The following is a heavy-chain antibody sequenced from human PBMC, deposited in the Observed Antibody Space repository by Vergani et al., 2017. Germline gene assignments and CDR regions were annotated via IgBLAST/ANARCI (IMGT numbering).Heavy chain of an antibody. Sequence: VQLVESGGGLVQPGGSLRLSCAASGFTFNTFGVHWARQPPGKALQWVAFVWFDRHYKYYADSVKGRFTISRDDSKSIAYLQMNNLQTEDTAMYYCVRDQVTMLRGSDALDIWGQGTMVTVSS. J-gene: IGHJ3*02. CDR3: VRDQVTMLRGSDALDI. CDR1: GFTFNTFG. V-gene: IGHV3-33*01. D-gene: IGHD3-10*01. CDR2: VWFDRHYK.